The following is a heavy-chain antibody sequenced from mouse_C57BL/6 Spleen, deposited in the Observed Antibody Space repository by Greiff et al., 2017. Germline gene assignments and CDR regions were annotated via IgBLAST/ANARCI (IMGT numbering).Heavy chain of an antibody. Sequence: DVKLVESGGGLVKPGGSLKLSCAASGFTFSSYTMSWVRQTPEKRLEWVATISGGGGNTYYPDSVKGRLTISRVDAKNTLYLQMSSLRSEDTALYYCARQGDGYFAWFAYWGQGTLVTVSA. J-gene: IGHJ3*01. CDR2: ISGGGGNT. CDR1: GFTFSSYT. CDR3: ARQGDGYFAWFAY. V-gene: IGHV5-9*01. D-gene: IGHD2-3*01.